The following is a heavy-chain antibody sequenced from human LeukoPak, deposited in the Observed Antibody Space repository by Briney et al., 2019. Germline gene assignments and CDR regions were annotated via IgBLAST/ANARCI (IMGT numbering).Heavy chain of an antibody. CDR3: AKKGYYDGSGYYMYYFDH. V-gene: IGHV3-23*01. Sequence: GGSLRLSCAASGFTFSSYAMSWVRQAPGKGLEWVSAISGSGGTAYYADSVKGRFTISRDNSKNTLYLQMNSLRAEDTAVYYCAKKGYYDGSGYYMYYFDHWGQGTLVTVSS. D-gene: IGHD3-22*01. CDR2: ISGSGGTA. J-gene: IGHJ4*02. CDR1: GFTFSSYA.